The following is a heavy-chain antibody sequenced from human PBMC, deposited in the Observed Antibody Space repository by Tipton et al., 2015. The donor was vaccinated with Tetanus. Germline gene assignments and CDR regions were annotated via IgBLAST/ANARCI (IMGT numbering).Heavy chain of an antibody. V-gene: IGHV3-7*01. CDR3: AKVAIKYCSNGVCQYFDF. CDR2: MDQGGSKI. CDR1: GFTFSSSW. D-gene: IGHD2-8*01. J-gene: IGHJ4*02. Sequence: SLRLSCAASGFTFSSSWMTWVRQAPGKGLEWVAIMDQGGSKISYVDSVKGRFTISRDNAKGSLYLHMNSLRAEDTAVYYCAKVAIKYCSNGVCQYFDFWGQGALVTVSS.